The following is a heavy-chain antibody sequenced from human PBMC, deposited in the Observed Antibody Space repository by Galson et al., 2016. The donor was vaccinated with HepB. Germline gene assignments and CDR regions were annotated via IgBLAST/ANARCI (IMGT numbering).Heavy chain of an antibody. V-gene: IGHV5-51*01. CDR2: IYPGDYDT. J-gene: IGHJ3*01. Sequence: QSGAEVTKPGQSLRISCEGSGYNFLSYWVVWVRQMPGKGLEWMGFIYPGDYDTRYSPSFEGQVTISADKSSSSAYLHWSSLKPSDTAMYYCARHSAGAFEDVKLTSTVAGALDVWGQGTMVTVSS. D-gene: IGHD1-1*01. CDR3: ARHSAGAFEDVKLTSTVAGALDV. CDR1: GYNFLSYW.